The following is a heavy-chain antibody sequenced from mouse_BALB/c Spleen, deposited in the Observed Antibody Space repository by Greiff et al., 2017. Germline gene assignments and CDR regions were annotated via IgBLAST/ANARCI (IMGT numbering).Heavy chain of an antibody. CDR1: GYAFSSSW. CDR3: ARSGRDYFDY. V-gene: IGHV1-82*01. Sequence: QVQLQQSGPELVKPGASVKISCKASGYAFSSSWMNWVKQRPGQGLEWIGRIYPGDGDTNYNGKFKGKATLTADKSSSTAYMQLSSLTSVDSAVYFCARSGRDYFDYWGQGTTLTVSS. J-gene: IGHJ2*01. CDR2: IYPGDGDT. D-gene: IGHD3-1*01.